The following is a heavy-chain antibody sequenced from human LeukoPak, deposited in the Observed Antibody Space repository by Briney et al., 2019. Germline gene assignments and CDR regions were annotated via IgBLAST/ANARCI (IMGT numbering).Heavy chain of an antibody. V-gene: IGHV5-51*01. Sequence: GESLKISCKGSGYSFTSYWIGWVRQMPGKGLEWMGIIYPGDSDTRYSPSFQGQVTISADKSISTAYLQWSSLKASDTAMYYRARVAAEREYSYGAWYFDLWGRGTLVTASS. CDR3: ARVAAEREYSYGAWYFDL. D-gene: IGHD5-18*01. CDR2: IYPGDSDT. J-gene: IGHJ2*01. CDR1: GYSFTSYW.